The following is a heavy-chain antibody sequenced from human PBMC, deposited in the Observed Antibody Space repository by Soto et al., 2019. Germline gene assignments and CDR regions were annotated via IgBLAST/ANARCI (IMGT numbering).Heavy chain of an antibody. J-gene: IGHJ4*02. Sequence: EVQLVESGGGLVKPGGSLRVSCAASGFIFSKVWMSWVRQAPGKGLEWVGRVKSKADGGTTDYAAPVKGRFTISRDDSKNTLYLQMNSLKTEDTAVYYCAKDRYSGWYDYWGQGTLVTVSS. CDR2: VKSKADGGTT. D-gene: IGHD6-19*01. V-gene: IGHV3-15*01. CDR1: GFIFSKVW. CDR3: AKDRYSGWYDY.